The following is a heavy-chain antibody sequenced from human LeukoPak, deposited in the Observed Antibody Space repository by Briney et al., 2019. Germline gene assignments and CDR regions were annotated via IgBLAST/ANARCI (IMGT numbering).Heavy chain of an antibody. CDR3: AKGRYSGTIYYFDY. D-gene: IGHD5-12*01. CDR2: IKKDGSET. J-gene: IGHJ4*02. CDR1: GFTLSTYW. V-gene: IGHV3-7*03. Sequence: GGSLRLSCAASGFTLSTYWMSWVRQVPGKGLEWVANIKKDGSETYYVDSVKGRFTVSRDNAKNSLYLQMNSLRAEDTAIYHCAKGRYSGTIYYFDYWGQGTLVTVSS.